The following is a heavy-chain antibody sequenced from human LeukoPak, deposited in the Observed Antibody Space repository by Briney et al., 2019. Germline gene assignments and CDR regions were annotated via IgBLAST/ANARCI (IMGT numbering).Heavy chain of an antibody. Sequence: PGGSLSLSCAPSGFTLSIYDTTWVRQAPGKGLEWLSSISGRGGSIDYADSVKGRFTTSRDNSKNTLYLQMNGLRAEDTAGYYCAKDLAAVPGNKYFAYWGQGTLVTVSS. CDR3: AKDLAAVPGNKYFAY. CDR1: GFTLSIYD. J-gene: IGHJ4*02. V-gene: IGHV3-23*01. CDR2: ISGRGGSI. D-gene: IGHD6-19*01.